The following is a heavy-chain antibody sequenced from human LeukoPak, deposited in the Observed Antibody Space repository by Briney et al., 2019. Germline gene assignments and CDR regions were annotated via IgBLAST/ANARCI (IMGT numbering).Heavy chain of an antibody. Sequence: GGSLRLSCAASGFSFSSYWMSWVRQDPGKGLEWVANIKEDGSEKNYVDSVEGRFTISRDNAKDSLYLQMNSLRAEDTAVYYCARVGLGVGSGRKASGFDPWGQGTLVIVSS. D-gene: IGHD3-10*01. CDR2: IKEDGSEK. CDR3: ARVGLGVGSGRKASGFDP. V-gene: IGHV3-7*01. J-gene: IGHJ5*02. CDR1: GFSFSSYW.